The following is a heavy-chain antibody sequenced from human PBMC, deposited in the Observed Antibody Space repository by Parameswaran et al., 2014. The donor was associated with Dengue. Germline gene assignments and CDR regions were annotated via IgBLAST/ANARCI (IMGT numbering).Heavy chain of an antibody. V-gene: IGHV3-33*01. CDR2: IWYDGSNK. J-gene: IGHJ4*02. D-gene: IGHD7-27*01. Sequence: WIRQPPGKGLEWVAVIWYDGSNKYYADSVKGRLTISRDNSKNTLYLQMNSLRAEDTAVYYCARDSWGIDYWGQGTLVTVSS. CDR3: ARDSWGIDY.